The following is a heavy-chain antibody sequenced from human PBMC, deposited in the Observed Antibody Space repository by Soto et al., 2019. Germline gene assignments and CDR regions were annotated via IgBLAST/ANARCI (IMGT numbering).Heavy chain of an antibody. CDR1: GGSISSYY. Sequence: PSETLSLTCTVSGGSISSYYWSWIRQPPGKGLEWIGYIYYTGTTKYNPSLKSRVTISVDTSKNQFSLKLSSATAADTAVYYCARGHSSGWYTLNYWGRGTLVTVYS. V-gene: IGHV4-59*01. J-gene: IGHJ4*01. CDR2: IYYTGTT. CDR3: ARGHSSGWYTLNY. D-gene: IGHD6-19*01.